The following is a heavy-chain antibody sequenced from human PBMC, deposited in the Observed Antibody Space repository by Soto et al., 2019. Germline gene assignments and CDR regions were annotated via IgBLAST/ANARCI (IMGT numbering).Heavy chain of an antibody. CDR1: GGTFSNSA. CDR3: ARDKDRLQLGGNYYYILDV. J-gene: IGHJ6*02. V-gene: IGHV1-69*12. Sequence: QVQLEQSGAEVKKPGSSVKVSCKASGGTFSNSAISWVRQAPGQGLEWMGGIMPIFRTPDYAQKFQGRVTITADEPSXXAXLELSGLRSDDTAVYYCARDKDRLQLGGNYYYILDVWGQGTTVTVSS. D-gene: IGHD5-12*01. CDR2: IMPIFRTP.